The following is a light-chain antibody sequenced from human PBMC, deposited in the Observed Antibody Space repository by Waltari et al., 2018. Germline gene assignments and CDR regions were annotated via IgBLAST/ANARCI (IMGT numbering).Light chain of an antibody. CDR1: GLRSYY. V-gene: IGLV3-19*01. J-gene: IGLJ2*01. CDR2: DKN. CDR3: HSRDASGVGGS. Sequence: SSELTQDPAVSVAMGQTVTITCQGNGLRSYYASWYQPRPGQAPILIIYDKNNRPSGVPDRFSGSNSDNTASLTITGAQAEDEASYYCHSRDASGVGGSFGGGTKLTVL.